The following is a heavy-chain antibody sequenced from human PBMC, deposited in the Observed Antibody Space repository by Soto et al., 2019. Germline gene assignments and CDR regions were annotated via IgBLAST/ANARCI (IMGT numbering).Heavy chain of an antibody. J-gene: IGHJ4*02. D-gene: IGHD3-3*01. CDR3: ARAGSDFWSGYYRFDY. CDR1: GGSITSYY. Sequence: SETLSLTCNVSGGSITSYYWNWIRQSPGRGLEWIGYIHYSGSTNYNPSLKSRVTISVDTSKNQFSLKLSSVAAADTAVYYCARAGSDFWSGYYRFDYWGQGTLVTVSS. V-gene: IGHV4-59*01. CDR2: IHYSGST.